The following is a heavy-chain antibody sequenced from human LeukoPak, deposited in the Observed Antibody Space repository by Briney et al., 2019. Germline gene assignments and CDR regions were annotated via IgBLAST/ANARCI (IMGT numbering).Heavy chain of an antibody. CDR3: AREGDRENHYDAFDI. J-gene: IGHJ3*02. D-gene: IGHD3-16*01. CDR1: PFTLSFYA. V-gene: IGHV3-33*01. CDR2: IWYDDSSR. Sequence: GGSLRLSFAPPPFTLSFYAMPSGRRAPAKGLGLEALIWYDDSSRYYEESAKGRYTNSRDISKNTLYLQMNSLRAEDTAMYYCAREGDRENHYDAFDIWGQGTMVTVSS.